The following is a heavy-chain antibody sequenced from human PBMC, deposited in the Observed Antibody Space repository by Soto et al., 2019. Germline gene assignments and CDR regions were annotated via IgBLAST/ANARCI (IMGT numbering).Heavy chain of an antibody. CDR2: INAGNGNT. CDR1: GYTFTSYA. Sequence: ASVKVSCKASGYTFTSYAMHWVRQAPGQRLEWMGWINAGNGNTKYSQKFQGRVTITRDTSASTAYMELSSLRSEDTAVYYCARDRGSGWSPLDYWGQGTLVTVPQ. J-gene: IGHJ4*02. CDR3: ARDRGSGWSPLDY. D-gene: IGHD6-19*01. V-gene: IGHV1-3*01.